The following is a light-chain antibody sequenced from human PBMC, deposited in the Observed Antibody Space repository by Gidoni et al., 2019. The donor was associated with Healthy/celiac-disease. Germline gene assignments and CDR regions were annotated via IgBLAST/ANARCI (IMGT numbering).Light chain of an antibody. CDR1: QSISSY. V-gene: IGKV1-39*01. J-gene: IGKJ2*01. Sequence: LSASVGDRVTITCRASQSISSYLNWYQQKPGKAPKLLIYAASSLQSGVPSRFSGSGSGTDFTLTISSLQPEDFASYYCQQSYSTPPTFGQGTKLEIK. CDR2: AAS. CDR3: QQSYSTPPT.